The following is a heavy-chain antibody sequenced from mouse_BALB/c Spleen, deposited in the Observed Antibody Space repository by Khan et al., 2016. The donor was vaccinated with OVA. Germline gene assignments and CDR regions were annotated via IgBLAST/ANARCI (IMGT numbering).Heavy chain of an antibody. CDR2: IYPFNDDT. Sequence: IQLVQSGPELVKPGASVKMSCKASGYTFTSYVMHWVRQKPGQGLEWIGYIYPFNDDTKYNDKIKGKATLTSDKSSSTAYMELSSLTSEDSAVYYCARNYRYDVYFDYWGQGTTLTVSS. D-gene: IGHD2-14*01. V-gene: IGHV1S136*01. CDR3: ARNYRYDVYFDY. J-gene: IGHJ2*01. CDR1: GYTFTSYV.